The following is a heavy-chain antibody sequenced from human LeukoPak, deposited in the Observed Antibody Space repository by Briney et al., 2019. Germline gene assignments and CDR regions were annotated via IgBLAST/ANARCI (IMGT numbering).Heavy chain of an antibody. CDR3: ARDRSGEYSYGSFDY. J-gene: IGHJ4*02. D-gene: IGHD5-18*01. CDR1: GFLFSTYA. V-gene: IGHV3-23*01. Sequence: GGSLRLSCAASGFLFSTYAMSWVRQAPGRGREWVSSISGSGGTTYYADSVKGRFTLARDNSKNTLYLQMNSLRADDTAVYSCARDRSGEYSYGSFDYWGQGTLVTVSS. CDR2: ISGSGGTT.